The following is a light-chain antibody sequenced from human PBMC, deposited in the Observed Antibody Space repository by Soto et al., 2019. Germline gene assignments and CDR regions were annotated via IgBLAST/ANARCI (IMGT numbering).Light chain of an antibody. Sequence: EIVLRQSPGTLSLSPGERATLSCRASQSVSSSYLAWYQQKPGQAPRLLIYGASSRATGIPDRFSGSGSGTDFTLTISRLEPEDFAVYYCQQYGSSLGGTFGQGTKVDIK. CDR2: GAS. CDR3: QQYGSSLGGT. J-gene: IGKJ1*01. V-gene: IGKV3-20*01. CDR1: QSVSSSY.